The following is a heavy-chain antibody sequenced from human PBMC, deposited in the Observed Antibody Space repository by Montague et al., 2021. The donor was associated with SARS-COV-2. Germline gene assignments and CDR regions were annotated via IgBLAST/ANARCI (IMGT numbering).Heavy chain of an antibody. V-gene: IGHV4-39*01. J-gene: IGHJ4*02. CDR2: KYYSGST. Sequence: SETLSLTCTVSGASISSRSYYWGWIRQPPGKGLEWIGFKYYSGSTYYNPTLKSRVTISVDTSKNQFSLKLSSVTAADTAVYYCATLPPSTTIFGVVQGYYFDDWGQGTLVTVSS. D-gene: IGHD3-3*01. CDR3: ATLPPSTTIFGVVQGYYFDD. CDR1: GASISSRSYY.